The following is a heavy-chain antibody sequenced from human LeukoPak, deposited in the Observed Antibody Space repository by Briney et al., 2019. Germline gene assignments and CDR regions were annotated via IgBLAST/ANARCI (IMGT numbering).Heavy chain of an antibody. J-gene: IGHJ4*02. Sequence: PSETLSLTCTVSGGSISNYDWSWSRQPPGKGLEWIGRIYTSGSTNYNPSLKSRVTMSEDTSKKQFSLKLSSVTAADTAVYYCARAVAGTFRELYWGQGTLVTVSS. D-gene: IGHD6-19*01. CDR1: GGSISNYD. CDR2: IYTSGST. CDR3: ARAVAGTFRELY. V-gene: IGHV4-4*07.